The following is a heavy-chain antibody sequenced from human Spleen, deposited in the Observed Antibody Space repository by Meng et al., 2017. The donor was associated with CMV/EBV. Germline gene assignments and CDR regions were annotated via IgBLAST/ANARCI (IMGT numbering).Heavy chain of an antibody. Sequence: FTVYSVHWVRQAPGQDLEWMGWINPNSGGTNYAQKFQGRVIMTRDTSISTAYMELTRLTSDDTAVYYCARESPNYDFWSGYYRYFDYWGQGTLVTVSS. V-gene: IGHV1-2*02. CDR1: FTVYS. CDR2: INPNSGGT. CDR3: ARESPNYDFWSGYYRYFDY. D-gene: IGHD3-3*01. J-gene: IGHJ4*02.